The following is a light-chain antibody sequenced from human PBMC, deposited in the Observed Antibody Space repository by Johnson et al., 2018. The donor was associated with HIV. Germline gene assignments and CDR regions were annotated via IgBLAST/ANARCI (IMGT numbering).Light chain of an antibody. CDR2: DNR. Sequence: QSVLTQPPSVSAAPGQKVTISCSGNRSNIGDNFVSWYQHLPGTAPKLLVYDNRKRPSGIPDRFSATKSGTSATLGITGPQTGDEADYYCGIWDASLSPLYVFGTGTTITVL. CDR1: RSNIGDNF. J-gene: IGLJ1*01. V-gene: IGLV1-51*01. CDR3: GIWDASLSPLYV.